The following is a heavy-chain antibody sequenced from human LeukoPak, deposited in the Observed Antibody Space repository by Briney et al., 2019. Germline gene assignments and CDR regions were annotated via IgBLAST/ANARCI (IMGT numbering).Heavy chain of an antibody. Sequence: SETLSLTCTVSGGSISSSSYYWGWIRQPPGKGLEWIGSIYYSGSTYYNPSLKSRVTISVDTSKNQFSLKLSSVTAADTAVYYCARAMAPNRAKTKSGYSSSWPRLSPPDWGQGTLVTVSS. J-gene: IGHJ4*02. V-gene: IGHV4-39*01. D-gene: IGHD6-13*01. CDR3: ARAMAPNRAKTKSGYSSSWPRLSPPD. CDR2: IYYSGST. CDR1: GGSISSSSYY.